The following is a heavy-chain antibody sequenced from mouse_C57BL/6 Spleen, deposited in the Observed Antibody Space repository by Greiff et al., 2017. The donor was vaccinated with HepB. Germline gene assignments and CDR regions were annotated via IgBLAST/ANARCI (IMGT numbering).Heavy chain of an antibody. CDR1: GYTFTSYG. J-gene: IGHJ4*01. CDR2: IYPRSGNT. CDR3: ARSGRGLEGAMDY. D-gene: IGHD3-2*02. V-gene: IGHV1-81*01. Sequence: VKLQESGAELARPGASVKLSCKASGYTFTSYGISWVKQRTGQGLEWIGEIYPRSGNTYYNEKFKGKATLTADKSSSTAYMELRSLTSEDSAVYFCARSGRGLEGAMDYWGQGTSVTVSS.